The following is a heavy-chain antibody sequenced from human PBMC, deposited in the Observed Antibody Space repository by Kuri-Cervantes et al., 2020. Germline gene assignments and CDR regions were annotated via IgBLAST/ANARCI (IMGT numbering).Heavy chain of an antibody. CDR3: AKIPNIVVVPAAIKLFFDY. D-gene: IGHD2-2*01. J-gene: IGHJ4*02. CDR2: ISGSSYI. Sequence: GGSLRLSCAASGFTFSSYSMNWVRQAPGKGLEWVSSISGSSYIYYADSLKGRFTISRDNAKNSLYLQMNSLRAEDTAVYYCAKIPNIVVVPAAIKLFFDYWGQGTLVTVSS. V-gene: IGHV3-21*04. CDR1: GFTFSSYS.